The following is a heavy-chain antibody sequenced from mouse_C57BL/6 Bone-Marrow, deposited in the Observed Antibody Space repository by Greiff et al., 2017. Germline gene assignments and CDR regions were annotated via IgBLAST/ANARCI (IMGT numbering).Heavy chain of an antibody. V-gene: IGHV1-53*01. Sequence: QVQLQQPGTELVKPGASVKLSCKASGYTFTSYWMHWVKQRPGPGLEWIGNINPSNGGTNYNEKFKSKATLTVDKSSSTAYMQLSSLTSEDSAVYYCARCLFRYYGSSYDWYFDVWGTGTTVTVSS. CDR2: INPSNGGT. CDR3: ARCLFRYYGSSYDWYFDV. D-gene: IGHD1-1*01. J-gene: IGHJ1*03. CDR1: GYTFTSYW.